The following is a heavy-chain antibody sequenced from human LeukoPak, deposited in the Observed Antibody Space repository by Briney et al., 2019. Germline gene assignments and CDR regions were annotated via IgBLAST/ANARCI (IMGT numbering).Heavy chain of an antibody. Sequence: SVKVSCKASGGTFSSYAISWVRQAPGQGLEWMGGVIPIFGTANYAQKFQGRVTITADESTSTAYMELSSLRSEDTAVYYCARDSRTYSSSWYYFGYWGQGTLVTVSS. CDR2: VIPIFGTA. CDR3: ARDSRTYSSSWYYFGY. CDR1: GGTFSSYA. V-gene: IGHV1-69*13. J-gene: IGHJ4*02. D-gene: IGHD6-13*01.